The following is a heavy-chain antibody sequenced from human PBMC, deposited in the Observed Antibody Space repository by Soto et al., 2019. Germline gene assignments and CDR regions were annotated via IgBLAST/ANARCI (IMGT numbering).Heavy chain of an antibody. D-gene: IGHD3-10*01. J-gene: IGHJ2*01. CDR3: LGAVLGGRYWYFAF. CDR2: ISSGSTYI. CDR1: GFTFSSYS. V-gene: IGHV3-21*01. Sequence: EVQLVESGGGLVKPGGSLTLSCAASGFTFSSYSMNWVRQAPGKGLEWVSSISSGSTYIYYTDSVKGLFTISRDNAKNSQYLQMNRLGAEDTAVYYCLGAVLGGRYWYFAFWGRVSVVTVS.